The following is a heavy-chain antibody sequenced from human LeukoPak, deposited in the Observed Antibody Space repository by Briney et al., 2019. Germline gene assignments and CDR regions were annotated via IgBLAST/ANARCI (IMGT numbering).Heavy chain of an antibody. Sequence: EASVKVSCKASGYTFTSYYMHWVRQAPGQGLEWMGIINPSGGSTSYAQKFQGRVTMTRDTSTSTVYMELSSLRSEDTAVYYCASPLGRPAAIWSHYYYMDVWGKGTTVTVSS. J-gene: IGHJ6*03. V-gene: IGHV1-46*01. CDR1: GYTFTSYY. CDR2: INPSGGST. D-gene: IGHD2-2*01. CDR3: ASPLGRPAAIWSHYYYMDV.